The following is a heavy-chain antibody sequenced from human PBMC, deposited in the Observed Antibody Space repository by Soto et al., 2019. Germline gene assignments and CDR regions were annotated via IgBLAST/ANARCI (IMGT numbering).Heavy chain of an antibody. V-gene: IGHV1-69*13. CDR2: IIPIFGTA. D-gene: IGHD6-6*01. Sequence: ASVKVSCKASGGTFSSYAISWVRQAPGQGLEWMGGIIPIFGTANYAQKFQGRVTITADESTSTAYMELSSLRSEDTAVYYCARCSSVYYYYYGMDVWGQGTTVTVSS. J-gene: IGHJ6*02. CDR3: ARCSSVYYYYYGMDV. CDR1: GGTFSSYA.